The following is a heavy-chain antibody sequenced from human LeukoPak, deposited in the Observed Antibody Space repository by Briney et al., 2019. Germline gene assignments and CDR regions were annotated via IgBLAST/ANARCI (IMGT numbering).Heavy chain of an antibody. CDR2: INPNSGGT. V-gene: IGHV1-2*02. D-gene: IGHD6-19*01. CDR1: GYTFTGYY. Sequence: ASVKVSCKASGYTFTGYYMHWVRQAPGQGLEWMGWINPNSGGTNYAQKFQGRVTMTRDTSISTAYMELSRLRSDDTAVYYCARDRTRTGYSSGWYPDSWGRGTLVTVSS. CDR3: ARDRTRTGYSSGWYPDS. J-gene: IGHJ4*02.